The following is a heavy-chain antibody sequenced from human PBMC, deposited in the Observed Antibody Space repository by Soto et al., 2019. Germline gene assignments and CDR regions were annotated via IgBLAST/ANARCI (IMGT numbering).Heavy chain of an antibody. V-gene: IGHV3-21*01. D-gene: IGHD1-26*01. J-gene: IGHJ3*02. CDR1: GFTFISYS. CDR3: ARASGSYSAAFDI. CDR2: ISSSSSYI. Sequence: EVQLVESGGGLVKPGGSLRLSCAASGFTFISYSMNWVRQAPGKGLEWVSSISSSSSYIYYADSVKGRFTISRDNAKNSLYLQMNSLRAEDTAVYYCARASGSYSAAFDIWGQGTMVTVSS.